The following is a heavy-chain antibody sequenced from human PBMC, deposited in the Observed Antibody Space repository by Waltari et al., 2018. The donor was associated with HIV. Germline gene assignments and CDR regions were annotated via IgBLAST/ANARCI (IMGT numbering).Heavy chain of an antibody. Sequence: EVQLVESGGGLVQPGGSLRLSSAASGFTVSRNYQSWVRQAPGKGLEWVSVIYSGGSTYYADSVKGRFTISRDNSKNTLYLQMNSLRVEDTAVYYCASIAYCGGDCYPRGMDVWGQGTTVTVSS. CDR3: ASIAYCGGDCYPRGMDV. CDR2: IYSGGST. CDR1: GFTVSRNY. D-gene: IGHD2-21*02. V-gene: IGHV3-66*01. J-gene: IGHJ6*02.